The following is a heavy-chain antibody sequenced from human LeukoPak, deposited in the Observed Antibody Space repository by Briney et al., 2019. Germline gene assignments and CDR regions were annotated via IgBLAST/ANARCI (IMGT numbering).Heavy chain of an antibody. J-gene: IGHJ4*02. V-gene: IGHV4-34*01. Sequence: SETLSLTCTVSGGSISSYYWSWIRQPPGKGLEWIGEINHSGSTNYNPSLKSRVTISVDTSKNQFSLKLSSVTAADTAVYYCARVVPAAMGANYFDYWGQGTLVTVSS. CDR3: ARVVPAAMGANYFDY. CDR2: INHSGST. CDR1: GGSISSYY. D-gene: IGHD2-2*01.